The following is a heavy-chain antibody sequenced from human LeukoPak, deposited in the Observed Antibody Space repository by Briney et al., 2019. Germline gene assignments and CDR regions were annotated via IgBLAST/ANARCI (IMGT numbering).Heavy chain of an antibody. CDR2: IWYDGSNK. J-gene: IGHJ4*02. Sequence: GGSLRLSCAASGFTFSNYGMHWVRQAPGKGLEWVAVIWYDGSNKYYADSVKGRFTISRDNSKNTLYLQMNSLRAEDAAVYYCARDRLSYYDILTGHKGIDYWGQGTLVTVSS. CDR3: ARDRLSYYDILTGHKGIDY. V-gene: IGHV3-33*01. D-gene: IGHD3-9*01. CDR1: GFTFSNYG.